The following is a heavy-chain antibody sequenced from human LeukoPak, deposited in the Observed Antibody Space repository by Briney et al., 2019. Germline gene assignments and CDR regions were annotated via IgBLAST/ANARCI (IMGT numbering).Heavy chain of an antibody. CDR3: AKWPEGAMDYFDY. Sequence: GGSLRLSCAASGFTFDDYGMSWVRQAPGKGLEWVSGINWNGGSTGYADSVKGRFTISRDNSKNSLYLEMSSLRVEDTAIYYCAKWPEGAMDYFDYWGQGTLVTVSS. D-gene: IGHD2-8*01. CDR1: GFTFDDYG. V-gene: IGHV3-20*04. CDR2: INWNGGST. J-gene: IGHJ4*02.